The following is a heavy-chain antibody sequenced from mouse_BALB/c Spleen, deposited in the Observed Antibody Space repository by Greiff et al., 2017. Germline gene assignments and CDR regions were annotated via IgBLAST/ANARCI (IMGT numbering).Heavy chain of an antibody. D-gene: IGHD1-1*01. CDR2: IWAGGST. CDR3: ARDQGIYYYGSSWGFAY. CDR1: GFSLTSYG. J-gene: IGHJ3*01. V-gene: IGHV2-9*02. Sequence: QVQLKESGPGLVAPSQSLSITCTVSGFSLTSYGVHWVRQPPGKGLEWLGVIWAGGSTNYNSALMSRLSISKDNSKSQVFLKMNSLQTDDTAMYYCARDQGIYYYGSSWGFAYWGQGTLVTVSA.